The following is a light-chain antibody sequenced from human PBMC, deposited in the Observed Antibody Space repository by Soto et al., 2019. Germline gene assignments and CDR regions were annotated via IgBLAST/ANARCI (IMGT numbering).Light chain of an antibody. Sequence: DIQMTQSPSSLSASVGDRVTITCRASQGISNYLAWYQQKPGKVPKLLIYAASTLQSGVPSRFSGSGSGTDFTITISSLQAEDVASYYCQKYNSAPYTFGQGTKLEIK. CDR3: QKYNSAPYT. J-gene: IGKJ2*01. CDR1: QGISNY. V-gene: IGKV1-27*01. CDR2: AAS.